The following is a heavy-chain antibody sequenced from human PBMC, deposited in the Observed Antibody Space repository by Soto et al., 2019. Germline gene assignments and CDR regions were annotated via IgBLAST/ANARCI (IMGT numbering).Heavy chain of an antibody. CDR2: INAGNGNT. Sequence: ASVKVSCKASGYTFTSYAMHWVRQAPGQRLEWMGWINAGNGNTKYSQKFQGRVTITRDTSASTAYMELSSLRSEDTAVYYCARDPGIAAAGTPEYYFDYWGQGTLVTVSS. D-gene: IGHD6-13*01. CDR1: GYTFTSYA. CDR3: ARDPGIAAAGTPEYYFDY. J-gene: IGHJ4*02. V-gene: IGHV1-3*01.